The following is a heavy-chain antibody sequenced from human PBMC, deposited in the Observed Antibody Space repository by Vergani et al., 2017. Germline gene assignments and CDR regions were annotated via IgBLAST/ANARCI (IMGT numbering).Heavy chain of an antibody. J-gene: IGHJ3*02. V-gene: IGHV3-48*03. CDR1: GFTFSSYE. D-gene: IGHD6-13*01. CDR2: ISSSGSTI. CDR3: ARGLVDSSSWYDLYAFDI. Sequence: EVQLVESGGGLVQPGGSLRLSCAASGFTFSSYEMNWVRQAPGKGLEWVSYISSSGSTIYYADSVKGRCTISRDNAKNSLYLQMNSLRAGDTAVYYCARGLVDSSSWYDLYAFDIWGQGTMVTVSS.